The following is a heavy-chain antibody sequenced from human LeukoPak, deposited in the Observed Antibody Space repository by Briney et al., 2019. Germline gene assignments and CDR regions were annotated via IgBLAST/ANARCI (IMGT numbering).Heavy chain of an antibody. V-gene: IGHV1-2*02. J-gene: IGHJ6*03. CDR1: GYTFIGYY. CDR2: INPNTGGT. D-gene: IGHD6-6*01. CDR3: ARAGGAKATRRRMDYYYFMDI. Sequence: ASVKVSCKTSGYTFIGYYMHWVRQAPGQGLEWMGWINPNTGGTNFAQNFQGRVTMTRATSISTAYMELSRLRSDDTAVYYCARAGGAKATRRRMDYYYFMDIWGNGTTVTVSS.